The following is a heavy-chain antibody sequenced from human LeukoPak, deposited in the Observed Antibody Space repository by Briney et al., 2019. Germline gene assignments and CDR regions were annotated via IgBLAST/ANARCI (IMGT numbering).Heavy chain of an antibody. J-gene: IGHJ4*02. CDR2: IFYSGTT. Sequence: SETLSLTCTVSGGSMSSFYWSWIRQPPGKGLEWIGNIFYSGTTNYNPSLKSRVTLSADTSKNQFSLKLSSVTAADTAVYYCAMGLEVFDYWGQGTLVTVSS. CDR3: AMGLEVFDY. V-gene: IGHV4-59*12. D-gene: IGHD3/OR15-3a*01. CDR1: GGSMSSFY.